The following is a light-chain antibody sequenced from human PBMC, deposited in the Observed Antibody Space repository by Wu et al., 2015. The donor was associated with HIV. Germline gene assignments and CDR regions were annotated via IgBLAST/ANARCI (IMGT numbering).Light chain of an antibody. CDR2: DAS. V-gene: IGKV1-13*02. CDR3: QQLNSFPLT. Sequence: AIQLTQSPSSLSASIGDRVNITCRASQDIFTYLAWYQQTPGKAPRVLIYDASTLQSGVSPRFSGSGSGAHFTLTISGLQREDFAIYYCQQLNSFPLTFGQGSRLXIK. J-gene: IGKJ5*01. CDR1: QDIFTY.